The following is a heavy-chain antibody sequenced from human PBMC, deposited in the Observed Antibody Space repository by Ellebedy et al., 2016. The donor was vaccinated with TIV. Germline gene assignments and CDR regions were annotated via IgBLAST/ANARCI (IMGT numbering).Heavy chain of an antibody. CDR3: ARGDIVVVPAAEHFDY. Sequence: SETLSLTCTVSGGSISSYYWSWIRQHPGKGLEWIGYIYYSGSTYYNPSLKSRVTISVDTSKNQFSLKLSSVTAADTAMYYCARGDIVVVPAAEHFDYWGQGTLVTVSS. CDR2: IYYSGST. D-gene: IGHD2-2*01. CDR1: GGSISSYY. V-gene: IGHV4-59*06. J-gene: IGHJ4*02.